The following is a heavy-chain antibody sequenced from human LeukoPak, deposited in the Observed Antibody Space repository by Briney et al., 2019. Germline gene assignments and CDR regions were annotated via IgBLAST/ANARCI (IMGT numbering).Heavy chain of an antibody. J-gene: IGHJ4*02. CDR3: ARDRVVVAATEGYYFDY. D-gene: IGHD2-15*01. CDR2: IWYDGSNK. CDR1: GFTFSSYA. V-gene: IGHV3-33*01. Sequence: PGGSLRLSCAASGFTFSSYAMHWVRQAPGKGLEWVAVIWYDGSNKYYADSVKGRFTISRDNSKNTQYLQMNGLRAEDTAVYYCARDRVVVAATEGYYFDYWGQGTLVTVSS.